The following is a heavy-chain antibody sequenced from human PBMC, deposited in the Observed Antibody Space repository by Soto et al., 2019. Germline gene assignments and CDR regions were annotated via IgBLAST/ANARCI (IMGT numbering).Heavy chain of an antibody. CDR2: LSAFDNT. J-gene: IGHJ4*02. V-gene: IGHV3-23*01. D-gene: IGHD6-13*01. CDR3: AKDPRAYSTNMGYYFDY. CDR1: GFTFSRHA. Sequence: EVQLLESGGGLVQPGGSLRLSCAASGFTFSRHAMSWVRQALGKGLEWVSTLSAFDNTYYADSVKGRFIISRDISKNTLSLQMNSLRVDDTAVYYCAKDPRAYSTNMGYYFDYWGQGSLVTVSS.